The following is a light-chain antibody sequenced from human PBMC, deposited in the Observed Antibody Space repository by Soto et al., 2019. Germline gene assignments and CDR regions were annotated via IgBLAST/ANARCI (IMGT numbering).Light chain of an antibody. CDR1: QSISIW. J-gene: IGKJ2*01. CDR3: QQYNSYSYT. CDR2: KAS. V-gene: IGKV1-5*03. Sequence: DIQMTQSPSTLSASVGDRVTITCRASQSISIWLAWYQQKPGKAPKILIYKASSLESGVPSRFSGSGSGTEFTLTISSLQPDDFATYYCQQYNSYSYTFGQGTKLEIK.